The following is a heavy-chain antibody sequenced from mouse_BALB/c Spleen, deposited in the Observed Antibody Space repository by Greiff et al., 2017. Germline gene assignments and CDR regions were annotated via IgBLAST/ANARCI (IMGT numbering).Heavy chain of an antibody. CDR2: ISSGGSYT. V-gene: IGHV5-6-4*01. D-gene: IGHD2-3*01. CDR3: TRYDGYYYAMDY. J-gene: IGHJ4*01. CDR1: GFTFSSYT. Sequence: EVMLVESGGGLVKPGGSLKLSCAASGFTFSSYTMSWVRQTPEKRLEWVATISSGGSYTYYPDSVKGRFTISRDNAKNTLYRQMSSLKSEDTAMYYCTRYDGYYYAMDYWGQGTSVTVSS.